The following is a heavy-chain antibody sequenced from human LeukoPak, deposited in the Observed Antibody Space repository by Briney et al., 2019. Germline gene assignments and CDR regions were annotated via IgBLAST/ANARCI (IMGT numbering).Heavy chain of an antibody. CDR1: GFTFSSYG. CDR3: VRALLGTSDY. Sequence: GGSLRLSCAASGFTFSSYGMHWVRQVPGKGLVWVSRINPDGSITNYADSVKGRFTISRDNANNMLYLLMNSLRVDDTAVYYCVRALLGTSDYWGQGTLVTVSS. CDR2: INPDGSIT. D-gene: IGHD7-27*01. J-gene: IGHJ4*02. V-gene: IGHV3-74*01.